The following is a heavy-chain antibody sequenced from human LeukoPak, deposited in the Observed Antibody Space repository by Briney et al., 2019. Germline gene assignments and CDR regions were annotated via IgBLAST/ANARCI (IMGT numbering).Heavy chain of an antibody. CDR1: GYTFTSYG. D-gene: IGHD3-9*01. CDR2: ISGYNGNT. V-gene: IGHV1-18*01. Sequence: GASVKVSCKASGYTFTSYGISWVRQAPGQGLEWMGWISGYNGNTNYAQKLQGRVTMTTDTSTSTAYMELRSLRSDDTAVYYCARDRELRYFDWFLTTDTANFDYWGQGTLVTVSS. CDR3: ARDRELRYFDWFLTTDTANFDY. J-gene: IGHJ4*02.